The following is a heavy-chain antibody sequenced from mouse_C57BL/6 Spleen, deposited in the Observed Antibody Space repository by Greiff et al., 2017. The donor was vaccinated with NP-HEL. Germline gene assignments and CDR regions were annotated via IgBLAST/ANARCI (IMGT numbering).Heavy chain of an antibody. CDR3: TNYYGSWYFDV. J-gene: IGHJ1*03. Sequence: QVQLQQSGAELVRPGASVTLSCKASGYTFTDYEMHWVKQTPVHGLEWIGAIDPETGGTAYNQKFKGKAILTADKSSSTAYMELRSRTSEDSAVYYCTNYYGSWYFDVWGTGTTVTVSS. CDR2: IDPETGGT. V-gene: IGHV1-15*01. D-gene: IGHD1-1*01. CDR1: GYTFTDYE.